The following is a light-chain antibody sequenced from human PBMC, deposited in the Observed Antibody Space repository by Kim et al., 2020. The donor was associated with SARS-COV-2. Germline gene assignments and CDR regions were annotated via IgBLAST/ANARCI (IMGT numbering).Light chain of an antibody. CDR3: QSFDTSLSRFYI. CDR1: SSNIGAGYD. Sequence: DTIACTGSSSNIGAGYDVHWYQQLPGTAPKLLIYGNNIRPSGVPDRFSGSKSGTSASLAITGLQAADEADYYCQSFDTSLSRFYIFGTGTKVTVL. V-gene: IGLV1-40*01. J-gene: IGLJ1*01. CDR2: GNN.